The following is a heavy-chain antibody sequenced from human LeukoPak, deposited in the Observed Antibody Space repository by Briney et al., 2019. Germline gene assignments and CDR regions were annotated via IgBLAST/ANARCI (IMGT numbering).Heavy chain of an antibody. V-gene: IGHV4-59*12. CDR3: ATSGPDGGRWLNYGINL. D-gene: IGHD3-22*01. J-gene: IGHJ6*02. CDR1: GVSMADDY. Sequence: SETLSLTCSVSGVSMADDYWRWIRQSPGKGLEWIGYVYYTGSTNYNSSLQSRVTISIDSSKSQFSLSLRSVAAADTAVYYCATSGPDGGRWLNYGINLWGPGTAVTVSS. CDR2: VYYTGST.